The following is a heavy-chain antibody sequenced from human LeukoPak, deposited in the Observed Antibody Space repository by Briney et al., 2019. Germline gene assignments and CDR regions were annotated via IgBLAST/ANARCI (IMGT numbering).Heavy chain of an antibody. Sequence: SGGSLRLSCAASGFTFSLYGMHWVRQAPGKGLEWVAFIQYDGSNKYYADSVKGRFTISRDNSKNTVYLQMNSLKTEDTAVYYCTSDYYYYMDVWGKGTTVTVSS. CDR2: IQYDGSNK. CDR3: TSDYYYYMDV. V-gene: IGHV3-30*12. CDR1: GFTFSLYG. J-gene: IGHJ6*03.